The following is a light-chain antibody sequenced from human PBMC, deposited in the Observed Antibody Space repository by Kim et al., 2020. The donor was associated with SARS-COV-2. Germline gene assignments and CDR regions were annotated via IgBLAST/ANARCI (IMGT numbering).Light chain of an antibody. CDR1: SANIGTNY. CDR3: ATWDDSLSAWV. Sequence: QSALTQPPSASETPGQRVTISCSGRSANIGTNYVYWYQQLPGTAPKLLIFSNNQRPSGVPDRFSGSKSGASASLAISGLRSEDEADYFCATWDDSLSAWVFGGGTQLTVL. V-gene: IGLV1-47*02. CDR2: SNN. J-gene: IGLJ3*02.